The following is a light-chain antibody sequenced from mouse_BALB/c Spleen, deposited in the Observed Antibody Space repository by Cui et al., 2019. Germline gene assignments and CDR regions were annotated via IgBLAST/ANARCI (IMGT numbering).Light chain of an antibody. V-gene: IGKV4-59*01. CDR3: QQWSSNPPT. CDR1: SSVSY. CDR2: DTS. Sequence: HIVLTQPPAIMSASPGERVTMTCSASSSVSYMHWYQQKSGTSPKRWIYDTSKLASGVPARFSGSGSGTSYSLTISSMEAEDAATYYCQQWSSNPPTFGGGTKLEIK. J-gene: IGKJ1*01.